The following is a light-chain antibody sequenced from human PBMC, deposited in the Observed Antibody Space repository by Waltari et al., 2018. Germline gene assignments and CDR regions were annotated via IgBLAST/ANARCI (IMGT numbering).Light chain of an antibody. Sequence: QSVLTQPPSVSAAPGQKVTISCSGSSSNIGNDYVSWYQQLPGTAPKLFIYENNKRPSGIPDRFSGSKSGTSATLGITGLQTGDEADYYCGTWDTTLRALIFGGGTKLTVL. V-gene: IGLV1-51*02. J-gene: IGLJ2*01. CDR2: ENN. CDR3: GTWDTTLRALI. CDR1: SSNIGNDY.